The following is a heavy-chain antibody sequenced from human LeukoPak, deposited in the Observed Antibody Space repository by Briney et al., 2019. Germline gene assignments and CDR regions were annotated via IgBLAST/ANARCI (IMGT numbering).Heavy chain of an antibody. Sequence: SETLSLTCAVYGGSFSGYYWSWIRQPPGKGLEWIGEINHSGSTNYNPSLKSRVTISVDTSKNQFSLKLSSVTAADTAVYYCARNHHYCSSTSCYSHFDYWGQGTLVTVSS. CDR3: ARNHHYCSSTSCYSHFDY. V-gene: IGHV4-34*01. CDR1: GGSFSGYY. CDR2: INHSGST. J-gene: IGHJ4*02. D-gene: IGHD2-2*01.